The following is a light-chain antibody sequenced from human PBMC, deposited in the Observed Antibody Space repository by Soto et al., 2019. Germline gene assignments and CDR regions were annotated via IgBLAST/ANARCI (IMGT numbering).Light chain of an antibody. J-gene: IGKJ1*01. CDR3: QHYNSYSEA. V-gene: IGKV1-5*03. Sequence: DIQMTQSPSTLSGSVGDRVTITCRASQTISSWLAWYQQKPGKAPKLLIYKASTLKSGVPSRFSGSGSGTEFPLTISSLQHDDFATYYCQHYNSYSEAFGQGTKVEIK. CDR1: QTISSW. CDR2: KAS.